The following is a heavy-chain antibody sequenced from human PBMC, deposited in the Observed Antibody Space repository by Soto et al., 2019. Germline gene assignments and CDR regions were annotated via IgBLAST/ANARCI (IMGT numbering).Heavy chain of an antibody. CDR1: GYSFTSYW. Sequence: GESLKISCKGSGYSFTSYWIGWVRQMPGKGLEWMGIIYPGDSDTRYSPSFQGQVTISADKSISTAYLQWSSLKASDTAMYYCAKGPPYSSLIYYYYGMDVWGQGTTVTVSS. J-gene: IGHJ6*02. CDR3: AKGPPYSSLIYYYYGMDV. D-gene: IGHD6-6*01. V-gene: IGHV5-51*01. CDR2: IYPGDSDT.